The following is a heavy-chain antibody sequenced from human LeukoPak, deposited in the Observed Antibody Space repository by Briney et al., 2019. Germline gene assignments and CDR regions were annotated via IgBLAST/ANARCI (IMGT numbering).Heavy chain of an antibody. CDR2: IYYSGST. D-gene: IGHD2-15*01. CDR1: GVSISSYY. V-gene: IGHV4-59*01. J-gene: IGHJ4*02. Sequence: SETLSLTCTVSGVSISSYYWSWIRQPPGKGLEWIGYIYYSGSTNYNPSLKSRVTISVDTSKNQFSLKLSSVTAEDTAVYYCARDMSGYCSGGRCYNMGYFDYWGQGTLVTVSS. CDR3: ARDMSGYCSGGRCYNMGYFDY.